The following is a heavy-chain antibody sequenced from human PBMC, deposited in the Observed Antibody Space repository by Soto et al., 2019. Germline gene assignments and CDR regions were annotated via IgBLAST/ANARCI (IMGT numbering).Heavy chain of an antibody. V-gene: IGHV3-30-3*01. J-gene: IGHJ4*02. Sequence: QVQLVESGGGVVQPGRSLRLSCAASGFTFSSYAMHWVRQAPGKGLEWVAVISYDGGNKYYADSVKGRFTISRDNSKNTLYLQMNSLRAEDTAVYYWARELRGVGGSYREAFDYWGQGTLVTVSS. D-gene: IGHD1-26*01. CDR2: ISYDGGNK. CDR3: ARELRGVGGSYREAFDY. CDR1: GFTFSSYA.